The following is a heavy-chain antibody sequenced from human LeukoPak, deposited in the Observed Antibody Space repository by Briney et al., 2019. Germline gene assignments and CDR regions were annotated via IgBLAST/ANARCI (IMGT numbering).Heavy chain of an antibody. CDR1: GFTFSTYT. D-gene: IGHD6-13*01. V-gene: IGHV3-64*01. CDR2: ISSNGGTT. CDR3: ARDNREQQLVPPTFDY. Sequence: PGGSLRLSCGASGFTFSTYTMHWVRQSPGKGLEYVSSISSNGGTTYYANSVKGRFTISRDNSKNTLYLQMGSLRAEDMAVYYCARDNREQQLVPPTFDYWGQGTLVTVSS. J-gene: IGHJ4*02.